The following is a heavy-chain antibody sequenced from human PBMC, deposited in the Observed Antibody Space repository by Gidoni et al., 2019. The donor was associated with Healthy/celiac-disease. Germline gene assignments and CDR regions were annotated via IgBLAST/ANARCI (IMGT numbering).Heavy chain of an antibody. CDR1: GYTFTGYY. D-gene: IGHD6-13*01. J-gene: IGHJ4*02. CDR3: ARGGPGAAAATGH. Sequence: QVQLVQSGAEVKKPGASVKVSCKASGYTFTGYYMHWVRQAPGQGLEWMGWINPNSGGTSYAQKFQGRVTMTRDTSSSTAYMELSRLRSDDTAVYYCARGGPGAAAATGHWGQGTLVTVSS. V-gene: IGHV1-2*02. CDR2: INPNSGGT.